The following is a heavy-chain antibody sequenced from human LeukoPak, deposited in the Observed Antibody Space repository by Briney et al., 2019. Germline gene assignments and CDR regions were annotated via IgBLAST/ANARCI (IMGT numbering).Heavy chain of an antibody. CDR3: ARVLFTEEDAFDI. CDR2: IYTSGSA. Sequence: SQTLSLTCSVSGGSINSGSYYWTWIRQPAGKGLEWIGRIYTSGSANYNLSLKSRVTISLDTSKNQFSLNLTSVTAADTAVYYCARVLFTEEDAFDIWGQGTMVTVSS. V-gene: IGHV4-61*02. J-gene: IGHJ3*02. CDR1: GGSINSGSYY.